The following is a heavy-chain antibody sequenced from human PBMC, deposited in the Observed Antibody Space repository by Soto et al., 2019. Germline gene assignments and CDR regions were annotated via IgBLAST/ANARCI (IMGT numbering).Heavy chain of an antibody. J-gene: IGHJ1*01. D-gene: IGHD4-17*01. V-gene: IGHV3-33*01. CDR1: GFSFSSYG. Sequence: QVQLVESGGGVVQPGRSLRLSCAASGFSFSSYGMHWVRQAPGKGLEWVAVIWYDGSNKDYVDSVKGRFTISRDNSKIPLYVQMNSLRAEDTAVYYSARALSTVEVGYFRHWGQGTLVTVSS. CDR3: ARALSTVEVGYFRH. CDR2: IWYDGSNK.